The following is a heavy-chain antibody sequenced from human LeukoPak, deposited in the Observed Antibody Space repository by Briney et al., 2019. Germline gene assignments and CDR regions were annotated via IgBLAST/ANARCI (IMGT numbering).Heavy chain of an antibody. Sequence: PGGSLRLSCAASGFTFNSYSMHWVRQAPGKGLEWVAFIRYDGSKSYFADSVKGRFALPRDNSKDTLYLQMNSLRAEDTAVYYCAKLGPAALPHDAFDIWGQGTMVTVSS. CDR2: IRYDGSKS. V-gene: IGHV3-30*02. CDR1: GFTFNSYS. D-gene: IGHD2-2*01. CDR3: AKLGPAALPHDAFDI. J-gene: IGHJ3*02.